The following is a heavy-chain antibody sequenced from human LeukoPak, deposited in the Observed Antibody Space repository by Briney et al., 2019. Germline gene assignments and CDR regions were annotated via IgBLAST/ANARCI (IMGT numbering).Heavy chain of an antibody. J-gene: IGHJ4*02. CDR2: ISSSSSYI. Sequence: PGGSLRLSCAASGFTFSSYSMNWVRQAPGKGLEWVSSISSSSSYIYYADSVKGRFTISRDNAKYSLYLQMDSLRAEDTAVYYCAREPEWLLRRGPFDYWGQGTLVTVSS. CDR1: GFTFSSYS. V-gene: IGHV3-21*01. D-gene: IGHD5-12*01. CDR3: AREPEWLLRRGPFDY.